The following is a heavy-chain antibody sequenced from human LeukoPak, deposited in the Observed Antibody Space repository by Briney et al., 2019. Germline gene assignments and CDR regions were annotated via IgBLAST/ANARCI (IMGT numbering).Heavy chain of an antibody. J-gene: IGHJ6*03. CDR1: GGSISSYY. V-gene: IGHV4-4*07. CDR2: IYTSGST. CDR3: ARAPIVVVTAPYTDYYYYYMDV. Sequence: SETLSLTCTVSGGSISSYYWSWIRQPAGKGLEWIGSIYTSGSTNYNPSLKSRVTMSVDTSKNQFSLKLSSVTAADTAVYYCARAPIVVVTAPYTDYYYYYMDVWGKGTTVTVSS. D-gene: IGHD2-21*02.